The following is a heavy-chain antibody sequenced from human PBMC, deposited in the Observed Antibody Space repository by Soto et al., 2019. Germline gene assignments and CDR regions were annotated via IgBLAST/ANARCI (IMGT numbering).Heavy chain of an antibody. Sequence: PGGSLRLSCAASGFTFSSYSMNWVRQAPGEGLEWVSSISSSSSYIYYADSVKGRFTISRDNAKNSLYLQMNSLRAEDTAVYYCARHDQGYGPRPYYYGMDVWGQGTTVTVSS. CDR3: ARHDQGYGPRPYYYGMDV. D-gene: IGHD5-18*01. V-gene: IGHV3-21*01. J-gene: IGHJ6*02. CDR2: ISSSSSYI. CDR1: GFTFSSYS.